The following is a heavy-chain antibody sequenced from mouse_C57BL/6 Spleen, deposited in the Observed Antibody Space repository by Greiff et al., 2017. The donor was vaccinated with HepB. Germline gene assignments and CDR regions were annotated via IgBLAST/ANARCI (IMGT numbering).Heavy chain of an antibody. CDR1: GFTFSDYG. CDR3: ARGDLPWFAY. Sequence: EVKLVESGGGLVKPGGSLKLSCAASGFTFSDYGMHWVRQAPEKGLEWVAYISCSSSTIYYADTVKGRFTISRDNAKNTLFLQLTSLRSEDTAMYYCARGDLPWFAYWGQGTLVTVSA. D-gene: IGHD3-3*01. CDR2: ISCSSSTI. J-gene: IGHJ3*01. V-gene: IGHV5-17*01.